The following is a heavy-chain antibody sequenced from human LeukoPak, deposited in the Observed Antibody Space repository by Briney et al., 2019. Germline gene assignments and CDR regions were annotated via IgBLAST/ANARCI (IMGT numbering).Heavy chain of an antibody. D-gene: IGHD3-22*01. CDR3: ARMYYYGSSGYFPVFDY. CDR1: GGSFSGYY. J-gene: IGHJ4*02. CDR2: INRSGST. V-gene: IGHV4-34*01. Sequence: SETLSLTCAVFGGSFSGYYWTWIRQPPGKGLEWIGEINRSGSTNYNPSLKSRVTISVDTSKNQFSLKLSSVTAADTAVYYCARMYYYGSSGYFPVFDYWGQGTLVTVSS.